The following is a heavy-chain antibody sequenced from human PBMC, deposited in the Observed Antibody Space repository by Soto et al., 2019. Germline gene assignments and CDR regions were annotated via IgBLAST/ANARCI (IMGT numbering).Heavy chain of an antibody. V-gene: IGHV1-3*01. D-gene: IGHD3-10*01. J-gene: IGHJ5*02. CDR2: ISAGNGNT. Sequence: ASVKVSCKASGYTFTSYAMHWVRQAPGQRLEWMGWISAGNGNTKYSQKFQGRVTITRDTSASTAYMELSSLRSEDTAVYYCARSTMVPGVTPWGQGTLVTVSS. CDR1: GYTFTSYA. CDR3: ARSTMVPGVTP.